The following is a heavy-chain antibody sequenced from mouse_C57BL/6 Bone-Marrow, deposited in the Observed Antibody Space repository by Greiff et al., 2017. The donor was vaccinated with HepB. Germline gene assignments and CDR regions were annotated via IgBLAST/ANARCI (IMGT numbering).Heavy chain of an antibody. Sequence: QVQLQQPGAELVKPGASVKLSCKASGYTFTSYWMHWVKQRPGQGLEWIGMIHPNSGSTNYNEKFKSKATLTVDKSSSTAYMQLSSLTSEDSAVYYSARDGGLRRGFDYWGQGTTLTVSS. CDR3: ARDGGLRRGFDY. J-gene: IGHJ2*01. V-gene: IGHV1-64*01. CDR1: GYTFTSYW. CDR2: IHPNSGST. D-gene: IGHD2-4*01.